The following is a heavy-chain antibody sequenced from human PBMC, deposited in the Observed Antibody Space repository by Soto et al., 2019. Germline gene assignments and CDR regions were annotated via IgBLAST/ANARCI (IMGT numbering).Heavy chain of an antibody. D-gene: IGHD4-17*01. J-gene: IGHJ2*01. Sequence: EVPLLESGGGLVQPGGSLRLSCAASGFTFSSYAMSWVRQAPGKGLEWVSAISGSGGSTYYADSVKGRFTISRDNSKNTLYLQMNSLRAEDTAVYYCAKDTGTPTVKSAWYFDLWGRGTLVTVSS. CDR3: AKDTGTPTVKSAWYFDL. V-gene: IGHV3-23*01. CDR2: ISGSGGST. CDR1: GFTFSSYA.